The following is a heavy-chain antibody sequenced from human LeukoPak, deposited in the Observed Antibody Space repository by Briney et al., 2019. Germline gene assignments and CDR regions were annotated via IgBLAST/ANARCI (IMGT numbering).Heavy chain of an antibody. CDR2: FDPEDGET. CDR1: GYTLTELS. D-gene: IGHD1-26*01. V-gene: IGHV1-24*01. Sequence: ASVKVSCKVSGYTLTELSMHWVRQAPGKGLEWMGGFDPEDGETIYAQKFQGRVTMTEDTSTDTAYMELSSLRSEDTAVYYCATDRIVGATKGVGDAFDIWGQGTMVTVSS. CDR3: ATDRIVGATKGVGDAFDI. J-gene: IGHJ3*02.